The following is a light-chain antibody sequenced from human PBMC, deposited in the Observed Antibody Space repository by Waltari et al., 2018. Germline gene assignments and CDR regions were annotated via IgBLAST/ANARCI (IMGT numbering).Light chain of an antibody. Sequence: QSALTQPASVSGSPGQSITISCTGASRNIGSYHLVSWYQQHPGKAPKLMVYDVFYRPSGVSNRFSASKSGNTASLTISGLQAEDEADYYCCSYAGSYTWVFGGGTKLTVL. CDR3: CSYAGSYTWV. CDR1: SRNIGSYHL. CDR2: DVF. J-gene: IGLJ3*02. V-gene: IGLV2-23*02.